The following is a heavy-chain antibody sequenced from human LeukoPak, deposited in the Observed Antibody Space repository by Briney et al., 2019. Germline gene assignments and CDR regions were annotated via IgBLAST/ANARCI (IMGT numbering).Heavy chain of an antibody. Sequence: GGSLRLSCAAAGFTFTNYGMNWVRQIPGKGLEWVPVINDSGDNTFYADYVKGRFIISRDNSKNTLYLQMSRLRAEDTAAYYCARSLKWNLVGFDYWGLGTLVTVSS. CDR2: INDSGDNT. V-gene: IGHV3-23*01. D-gene: IGHD1-1*01. CDR1: GFTFTNYG. J-gene: IGHJ4*02. CDR3: ARSLKWNLVGFDY.